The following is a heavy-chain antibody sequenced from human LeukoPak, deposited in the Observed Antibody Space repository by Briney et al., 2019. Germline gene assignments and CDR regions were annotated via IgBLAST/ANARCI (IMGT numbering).Heavy chain of an antibody. CDR2: IHTGGDT. CDR1: GFTFSSYG. CDR3: ARVVSLSGIGYFDY. J-gene: IGHJ4*02. Sequence: GGSLRLSCAASGFTFSSYGMSWVRQAPGKGLEWVSVIHTGGDTYYPDSVQGRFTISRDSSKNTLHLQMNSLRAEDTAIYYCARVVSLSGIGYFDYWGRGTLVTVSS. V-gene: IGHV3-53*01. D-gene: IGHD3-10*01.